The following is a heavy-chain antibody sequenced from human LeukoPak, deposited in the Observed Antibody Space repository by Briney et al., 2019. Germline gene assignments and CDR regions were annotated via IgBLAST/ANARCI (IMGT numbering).Heavy chain of an antibody. J-gene: IGHJ4*02. CDR3: ASDLVY. D-gene: IGHD2-8*02. CDR2: IYGVDGT. CDR1: GVNVSSHY. Sequence: GGSLRLSCAASGVNVSSHYMNWVRRAPGKGLEWVSVIYGVDGTSYADSVKGRFTTSRDNSKNTVYLQMNSLRAEDTAVYYCASDLVYWGQGTLVTVSS. V-gene: IGHV3-53*01.